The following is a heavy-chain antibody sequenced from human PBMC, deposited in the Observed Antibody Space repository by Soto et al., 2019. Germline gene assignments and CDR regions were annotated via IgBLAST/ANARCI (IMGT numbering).Heavy chain of an antibody. J-gene: IGHJ4*02. CDR1: GGSISSYY. Sequence: PSETLSLTCTVSGGSISSYYWSWIRQHPGKGLEWIGYIYYSGSTYYNPSLKSRVTISVDTSKNQFSLKLSSVTAADTAVYYCARYFDWFYYFDYWGQGTLVTVSS. CDR3: ARYFDWFYYFDY. CDR2: IYYSGST. D-gene: IGHD3-9*01. V-gene: IGHV4-59*06.